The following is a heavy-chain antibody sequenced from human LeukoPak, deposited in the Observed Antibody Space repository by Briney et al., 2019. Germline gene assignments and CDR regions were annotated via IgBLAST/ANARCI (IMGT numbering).Heavy chain of an antibody. CDR3: ARDNLGYCSGGSCYSGMYYYYGMDV. D-gene: IGHD2-15*01. Sequence: GGSLRLSCEASGFTFSSYSMTWVRQAPGKGLGWVSMISSSSSYFYYADSMKGRFTISRDNAKNSLYLQMNSLRAEDTAVYYCARDNLGYCSGGSCYSGMYYYYGMDVWGQGTTVTVSS. CDR1: GFTFSSYS. V-gene: IGHV3-21*01. J-gene: IGHJ6*02. CDR2: ISSSSSYF.